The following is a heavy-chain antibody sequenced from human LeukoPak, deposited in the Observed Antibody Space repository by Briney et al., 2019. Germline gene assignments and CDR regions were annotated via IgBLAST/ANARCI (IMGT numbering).Heavy chain of an antibody. CDR3: AKGPFFYYDASGYNYFES. D-gene: IGHD3-22*01. Sequence: GGSLRLSCAASGFTFSSFAMSWVRQAPGEGLEWVSAMSGSGGMTYCADSVKGRFTISRDNSKDTLYLQMNSLRAEDTAIYYCAKGPFFYYDASGYNYFESWGQGTLVTVSS. J-gene: IGHJ4*02. CDR2: MSGSGGMT. CDR1: GFTFSSFA. V-gene: IGHV3-23*01.